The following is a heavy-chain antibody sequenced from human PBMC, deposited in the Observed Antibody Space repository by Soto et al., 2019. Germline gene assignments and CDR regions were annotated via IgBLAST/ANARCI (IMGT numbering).Heavy chain of an antibody. D-gene: IGHD6-19*01. V-gene: IGHV3-74*01. CDR3: ARGPTVTGPSNLDS. CDR1: GFTLSSYW. Sequence: EVQLVESGGGLVQPGGSLRLSCAASGFTLSSYWMHWVRQAPGRELMWVSRISSDGTDVLHAESVKGRFTISRDNARNTVYLQMNSLRAEDTAVYFCARGPTVTGPSNLDSWGQGTLVAVSS. CDR2: ISSDGTDV. J-gene: IGHJ4*02.